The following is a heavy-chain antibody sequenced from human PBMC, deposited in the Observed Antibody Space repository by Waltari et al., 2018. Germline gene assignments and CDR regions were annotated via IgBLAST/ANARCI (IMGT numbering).Heavy chain of an antibody. CDR3: ARNSGNYSFFY. V-gene: IGHV4-38-2*01. D-gene: IGHD1-26*01. CDR1: GYSISSGYF. J-gene: IGHJ4*02. Sequence: QVQLQESGPGLVKPSETLSLTCAVSGYSISSGYFWGWIRQPPGKGLEWIGSISHSGRTYYNPSLNSRVTISVYTSKNQFSLKLRSVTAADTAVYYCARNSGNYSFFYWGQGTLVTVSS. CDR2: ISHSGRT.